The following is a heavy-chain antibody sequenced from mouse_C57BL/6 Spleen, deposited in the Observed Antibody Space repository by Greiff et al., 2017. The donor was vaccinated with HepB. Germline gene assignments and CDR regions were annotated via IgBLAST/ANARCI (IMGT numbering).Heavy chain of an antibody. CDR3: AREGHYAMAY. Sequence: QVQLQQPGAELVKPGASVKLSCKASGYTFTSYWMHWVKQRPGQGLEWIGMIHPNSGSTNYNQKFKSKATLTVDKSSSTAYMQLSSLTSEDSAVYCCAREGHYAMAYWGQGTSVTVSS. CDR1: GYTFTSYW. J-gene: IGHJ4*01. V-gene: IGHV1-64*01. CDR2: IHPNSGST.